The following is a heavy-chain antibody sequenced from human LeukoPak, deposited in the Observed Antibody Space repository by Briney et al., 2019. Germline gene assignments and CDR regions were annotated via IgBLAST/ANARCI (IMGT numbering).Heavy chain of an antibody. Sequence: PGGSLRLSCAASGFTFSSYWMHWVRQAPGKGLVWVSRINSDGSSTSYADSVKGRFTISRDNAKNTLYLQMNSLRAEDTAVYYCARERYDYGGYYFDYWGQGTLVTVSS. J-gene: IGHJ4*02. CDR3: ARERYDYGGYYFDY. D-gene: IGHD4-23*01. V-gene: IGHV3-74*01. CDR2: INSDGSST. CDR1: GFTFSSYW.